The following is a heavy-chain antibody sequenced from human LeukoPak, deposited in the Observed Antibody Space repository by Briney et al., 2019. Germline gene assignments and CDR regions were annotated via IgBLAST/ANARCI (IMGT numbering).Heavy chain of an antibody. D-gene: IGHD2-21*01. CDR3: VRGDWYFES. CDR2: VNRDGTEK. V-gene: IGHV3-7*04. Sequence: GGSLRLSCVTSGFNFSDSRMTWVRQAPGKGLQWVANVNRDGTEKHFLDSAEGRFTISRDNAKKSLYLQMSSLRPQDTAVYFCVRGDWYFESWGQGTLVTVSS. J-gene: IGHJ4*02. CDR1: GFNFSDSR.